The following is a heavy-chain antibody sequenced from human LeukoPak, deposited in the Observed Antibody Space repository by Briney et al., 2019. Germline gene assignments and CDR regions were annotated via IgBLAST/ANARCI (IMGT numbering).Heavy chain of an antibody. J-gene: IGHJ6*02. Sequence: GGSLRLSCAASGFTFSDYYMSWIRQAPGKGLEWVSYISSSGSTIYYADSVKGRFTISRDNAKNSLYLQMNSLRAEDTAVYYCARDLAVALYYYGMDVWGQGTTVTVSS. D-gene: IGHD6-19*01. CDR3: ARDLAVALYYYGMDV. CDR1: GFTFSDYY. V-gene: IGHV3-11*01. CDR2: ISSSGSTI.